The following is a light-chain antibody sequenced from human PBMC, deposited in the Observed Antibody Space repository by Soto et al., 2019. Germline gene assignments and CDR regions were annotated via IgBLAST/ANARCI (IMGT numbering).Light chain of an antibody. CDR1: QSVNQK. CDR2: GAS. Sequence: EIVLTQSPATLSVSPGERATLSCRASQSVNQKLGWYQQKPGQAPRLLIYGASTRATGIPARYSGSRSGTEFTLTISSLQSEDFAVYCCQQYNNWPPWTFGQGTKGDIK. CDR3: QQYNNWPPWT. J-gene: IGKJ1*01. V-gene: IGKV3-15*01.